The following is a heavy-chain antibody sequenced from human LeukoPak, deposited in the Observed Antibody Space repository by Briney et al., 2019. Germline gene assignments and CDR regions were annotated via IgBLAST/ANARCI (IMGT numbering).Heavy chain of an antibody. D-gene: IGHD2-2*02. Sequence: SQTLSLTCTVSGGSISSGGYYWSWIRQHPGKGLEWIGYIYYSGSTYYNPSLKSRVTISVDTSKNQFSLKLSSVTAADTAVYYCARVSLVVVVPAAIRIWFDPWGQGTLVTVSS. V-gene: IGHV4-31*03. J-gene: IGHJ5*02. CDR3: ARVSLVVVVPAAIRIWFDP. CDR2: IYYSGST. CDR1: GGSISSGGYY.